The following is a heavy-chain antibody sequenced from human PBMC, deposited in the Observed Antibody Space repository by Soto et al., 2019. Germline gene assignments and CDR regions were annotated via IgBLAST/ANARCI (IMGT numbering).Heavy chain of an antibody. Sequence: GASVKVSCKVSGYTLTELSMHWVRQAPGKGLEWMGGFDPEDGETIYAQKFQGRVTMTEDTSTDTAYMELSSLRSEDTAVYYCATAGRDGSGSYYHENTYYYYYGVDVWGKGTPVTVSS. J-gene: IGHJ6*04. CDR2: FDPEDGET. V-gene: IGHV1-24*01. D-gene: IGHD3-10*01. CDR3: ATAGRDGSGSYYHENTYYYYYGVDV. CDR1: GYTLTELS.